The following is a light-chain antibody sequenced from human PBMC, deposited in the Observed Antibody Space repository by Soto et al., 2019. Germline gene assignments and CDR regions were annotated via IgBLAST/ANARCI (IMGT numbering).Light chain of an antibody. J-gene: IGKJ2*01. CDR3: QQSYSSPYT. CDR2: GAS. CDR1: QRIPSY. V-gene: IGKV1-39*01. Sequence: DIQMTQSPSSLSASVGDRVTISCRASQRIPSYLSWYQQKPVKAPKLLIYGASSLQSGVPSRFSGSGSGTYFALTISSLQPEDFATYYCQQSYSSPYTFGQGTKLEIK.